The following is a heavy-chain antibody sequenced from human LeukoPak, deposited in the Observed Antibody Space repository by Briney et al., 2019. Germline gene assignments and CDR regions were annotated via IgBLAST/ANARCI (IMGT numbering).Heavy chain of an antibody. CDR1: GFTFSSYS. Sequence: GGSLRLSCAASGFTFSSYSMNWVRQAPGKGLEWVSYISSSSSTIYYADSVKGRFTISRDNAKNSLYLQMNSLRDEDAAVYYCARVTAGRVKHYFDYWGQGTLVTVSS. CDR2: ISSSSSTI. J-gene: IGHJ4*02. V-gene: IGHV3-48*02. CDR3: ARVTAGRVKHYFDY. D-gene: IGHD6-13*01.